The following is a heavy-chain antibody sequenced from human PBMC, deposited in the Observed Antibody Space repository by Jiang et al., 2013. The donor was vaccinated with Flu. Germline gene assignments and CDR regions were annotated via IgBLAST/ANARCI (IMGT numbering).Heavy chain of an antibody. CDR3: AREPHYYDSSGRNWYFDL. Sequence: PGLVKPSETLSLTCTVSGGSISSYYWSWIRQPPGKGLEWIGYIYYSGSTNYNPSLKSRVTISVDTSKNQFSLKLSSVTAADTAVYYCAREPHYYDSSGRNWYFDLWGRGTLVTVSS. V-gene: IGHV4-59*01. J-gene: IGHJ2*01. D-gene: IGHD3-22*01. CDR2: IYYSGST. CDR1: GGSISSYY.